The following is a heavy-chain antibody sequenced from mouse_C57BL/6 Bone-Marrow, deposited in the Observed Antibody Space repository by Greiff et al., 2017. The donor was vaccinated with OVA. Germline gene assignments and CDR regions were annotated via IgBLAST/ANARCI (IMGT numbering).Heavy chain of an antibody. CDR3: ARYRTAQSYYFDY. D-gene: IGHD3-2*02. J-gene: IGHJ2*01. CDR1: GFNIKNTY. Sequence: VQLQQSVAELVRPGASVKLSCTASGFNIKNTYMPWVKQRPEQGLEWIGRIDPANGNTKYAPKFQGKATITADTSSNTAYLQLSSLTSEDTAIYYCARYRTAQSYYFDYWGQGTTLTVSS. V-gene: IGHV14-3*01. CDR2: IDPANGNT.